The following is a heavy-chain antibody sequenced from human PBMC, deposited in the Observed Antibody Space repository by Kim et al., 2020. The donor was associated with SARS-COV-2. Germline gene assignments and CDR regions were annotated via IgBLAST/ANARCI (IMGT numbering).Heavy chain of an antibody. J-gene: IGHJ4*02. CDR2: IGASGRST. D-gene: IGHD5-12*01. Sequence: GGSLRLSFAASGFTFGNYAMAWVRQAPEKGLEWVSAIGASGRSTYYADSVKGRFTISRDDSMNTHYLEMNSLGDEDTATYYCAKGTSGYQQERYFDYWGQGTVVIVSS. V-gene: IGHV3-23*01. CDR3: AKGTSGYQQERYFDY. CDR1: GFTFGNYA.